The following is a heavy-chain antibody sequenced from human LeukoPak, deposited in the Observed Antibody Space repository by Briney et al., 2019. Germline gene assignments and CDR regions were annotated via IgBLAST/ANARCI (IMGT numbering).Heavy chain of an antibody. CDR3: AKSVTRLEAPDY. J-gene: IGHJ4*02. D-gene: IGHD6-19*01. CDR2: IIPIFGTA. Sequence: ASVKGSCKASGGTFSSYAISWVRQAPGQGLEWMGGIIPIFGTANYAQKFQGRVTITADESTSTAYMELNSLRAEDTAVYYCAKSVTRLEAPDYWGQGTLVTVSS. V-gene: IGHV1-69*13. CDR1: GGTFSSYA.